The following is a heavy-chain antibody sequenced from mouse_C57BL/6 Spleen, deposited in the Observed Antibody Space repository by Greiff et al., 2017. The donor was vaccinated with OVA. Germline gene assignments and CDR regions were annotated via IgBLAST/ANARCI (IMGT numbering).Heavy chain of an antibody. CDR2: INPNNGGT. D-gene: IGHD2-1*01. J-gene: IGHJ4*01. Sequence: EVKLQESGPELVKPGASVKMSCKASGYTFTDYNMHWVKQSHGKSLEWIGYINPNNGGTSYNQKFKGKATLTVNKSSSTAYMELRSLTSEDSAVYYCARSRAYGNYAMDYWGQGTSVTVSS. CDR3: ARSRAYGNYAMDY. CDR1: GYTFTDYN. V-gene: IGHV1-22*01.